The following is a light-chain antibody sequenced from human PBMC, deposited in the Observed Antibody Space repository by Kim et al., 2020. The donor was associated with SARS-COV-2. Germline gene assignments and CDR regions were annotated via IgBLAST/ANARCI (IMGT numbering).Light chain of an antibody. J-gene: IGLJ3*02. V-gene: IGLV1-44*01. CDR2: NDN. Sequence: QSVLTQPPSASGTPGQTVTISCSGRRSNVGNNPVTWFQQVPGTAPKLLMSNDNRRPSGVPDRFSASKSGTSASLAISGLQSEDEAVYYCGSWDDSLSGLVFGGGTQLTVL. CDR3: GSWDDSLSGLV. CDR1: RSNVGNNP.